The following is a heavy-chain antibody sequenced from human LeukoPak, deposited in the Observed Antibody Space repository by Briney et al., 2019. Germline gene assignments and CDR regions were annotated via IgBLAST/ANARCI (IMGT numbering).Heavy chain of an antibody. J-gene: IGHJ5*02. V-gene: IGHV4-4*07. CDR3: ARERRYYYDSSSNWFDP. Sequence: SETLSLTCAVYGGSFSGYYWSWIRQPAGKGLEWIGRIYTSGSTNYNPSLKSRVTMSVDTSKNQFSLKLSSVTAADTAVYYCARERRYYYDSSSNWFDPWGQGTLVTVSS. CDR1: GGSFSGYY. D-gene: IGHD3-22*01. CDR2: IYTSGST.